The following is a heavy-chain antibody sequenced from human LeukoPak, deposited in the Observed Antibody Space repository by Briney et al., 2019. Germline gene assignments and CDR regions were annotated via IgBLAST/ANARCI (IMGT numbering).Heavy chain of an antibody. CDR2: ISSSSSYI. CDR1: GFTFSSYG. Sequence: GGSLRLSCAASGFTFSSYGMNWVRQAPGKGLEWVSSISSSSSYIYYADSVKGRFTISRDNAKNSLYLQMNSLRAEDTAVYYCARSVDTAMVAWGQGTLVTVSS. V-gene: IGHV3-21*01. CDR3: ARSVDTAMVA. J-gene: IGHJ5*02. D-gene: IGHD5-18*01.